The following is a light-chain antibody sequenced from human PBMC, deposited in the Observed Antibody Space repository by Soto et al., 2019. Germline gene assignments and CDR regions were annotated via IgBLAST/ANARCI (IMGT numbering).Light chain of an antibody. CDR1: QSIDSW. V-gene: IGKV1-5*03. Sequence: IQMPQSPSTLSASVGDRVTITCRASQSIDSWLAWYQHKPGKAPKLLIFKASTLETGVPSRFSGSGSETEFTLTISSLQPDDSASYYCQPYKNYSLTFGQGTKVDIK. CDR2: KAS. J-gene: IGKJ1*01. CDR3: QPYKNYSLT.